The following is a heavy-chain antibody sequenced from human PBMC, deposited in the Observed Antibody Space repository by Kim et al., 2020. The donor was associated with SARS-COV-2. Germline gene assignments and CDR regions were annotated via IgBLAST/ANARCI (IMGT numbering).Heavy chain of an antibody. CDR3: ARETTGYGELPD. CDR2: VYHSGTA. D-gene: IGHD3-10*01. CDR1: GDSIGSFY. J-gene: IGHJ4*02. Sequence: SETLSLTCSVSGDSIGSFYWSWIRQTPGKGLEWIGYVYHSGTANFSPSFNSRVTLYVDMAKNQFSLTLRSVTAADTAFYYCARETTGYGELPDWGQGILVIVSS. V-gene: IGHV4-59*01.